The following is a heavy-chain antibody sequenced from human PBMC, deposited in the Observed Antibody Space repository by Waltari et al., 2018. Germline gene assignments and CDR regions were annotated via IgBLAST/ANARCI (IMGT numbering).Heavy chain of an antibody. CDR1: GFTFSNYG. Sequence: QVQLVESGGGVVQPGRALRPSFAASGFTFSNYGMQWVREAPGKGLEWVALISYDGSDKYYADSVKGRFTISRDNSRNTLYLQMNSLRAEDTAVYYCAEDLYCTSTSCQDFWGQGTLVTVSS. J-gene: IGHJ4*02. D-gene: IGHD2-2*01. CDR2: ISYDGSDK. CDR3: AEDLYCTSTSCQDF. V-gene: IGHV3-30*18.